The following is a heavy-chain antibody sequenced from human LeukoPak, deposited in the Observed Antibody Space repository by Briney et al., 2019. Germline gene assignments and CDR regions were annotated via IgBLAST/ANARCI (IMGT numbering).Heavy chain of an antibody. CDR3: ARSGSYDYFDY. V-gene: IGHV6-1*01. CDR1: GDSGSSNSAA. Sequence: SPTLSLTCAISGDSGSSNSAAWYWIRQSPPRGLGWQGRTYYRSKWYNDYEASLKSRLTINPDTSKNQFSLQLNSVTLVDTAVYYCARSGSYDYFDYWGQGTLVTVSS. J-gene: IGHJ4*02. D-gene: IGHD3-10*01. CDR2: TYYRSKWYN.